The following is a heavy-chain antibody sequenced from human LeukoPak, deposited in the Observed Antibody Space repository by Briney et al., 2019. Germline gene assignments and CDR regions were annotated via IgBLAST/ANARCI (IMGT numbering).Heavy chain of an antibody. CDR2: IYSGGST. Sequence: GGSLRLSCAASGFTVSSNYMSWVRQAPGKGLEWVSVIYSGGSTYYADSVEGRFTISRDNSKNTLYLQMNSLRAEDTAVYYCATEPARTTYYGMDVWGQGTTVTVSS. V-gene: IGHV3-53*01. CDR1: GFTVSSNY. D-gene: IGHD2-2*01. J-gene: IGHJ6*02. CDR3: ATEPARTTYYGMDV.